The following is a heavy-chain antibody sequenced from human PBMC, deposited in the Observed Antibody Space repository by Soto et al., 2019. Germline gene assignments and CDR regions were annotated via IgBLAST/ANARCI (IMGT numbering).Heavy chain of an antibody. Sequence: ASVKVSCTASGYTFAIYAMHWVRQAPGRRLEWMGWINAGNGNTKYSQKFQGRVTITRDTSASTAYMELSSLRSEDTAVYYCARNLMDCELLTCYYIPYHLDSRAQRTPVLVSS. CDR3: ARNLMDCELLTCYYIPYHLDS. D-gene: IGHD3-9*01. V-gene: IGHV1-3*01. J-gene: IGHJ4*02. CDR1: GYTFAIYA. CDR2: INAGNGNT.